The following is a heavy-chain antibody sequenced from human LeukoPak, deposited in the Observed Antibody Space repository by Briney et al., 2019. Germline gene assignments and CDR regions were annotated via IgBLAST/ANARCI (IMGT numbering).Heavy chain of an antibody. CDR2: IRNKIDSDTT. CDR1: GLXMSDHY. D-gene: IGHD2-21*02. V-gene: IGHV3-72*01. CDR3: SRTPATAGRYAFDI. Sequence: GGSLRLSCAASGLXMSDHYMDWVRQAPGRGLEWVGRIRNKIDSDTTIYAASVKGRFTISRDDSKNSLFLQMNSLKTEDTAVYYCSRTPATAGRYAFDIWGQGTLVTVSS. J-gene: IGHJ3*02.